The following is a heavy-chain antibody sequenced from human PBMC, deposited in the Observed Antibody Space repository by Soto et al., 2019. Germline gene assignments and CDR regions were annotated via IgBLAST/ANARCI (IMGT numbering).Heavy chain of an antibody. CDR2: ISYDGSNK. Sequence: QVQLVESGGGVVQPGRSLRLSCAASGFTFSSYGMHWVRQAPGKGLEWVAVISYDGSNKYYADSVKGRFTISRDNSKNTLYLQMNSPRAEDTAVYYCAKEGAGYYDSRGQSAPFGGVGYWGQGTLVTVSS. CDR1: GFTFSSYG. D-gene: IGHD3-22*01. V-gene: IGHV3-30*18. CDR3: AKEGAGYYDSRGQSAPFGGVGY. J-gene: IGHJ4*02.